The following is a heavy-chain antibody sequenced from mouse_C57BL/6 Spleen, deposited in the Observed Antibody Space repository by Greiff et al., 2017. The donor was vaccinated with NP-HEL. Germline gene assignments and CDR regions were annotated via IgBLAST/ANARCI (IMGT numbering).Heavy chain of an antibody. V-gene: IGHV1-50*01. Sequence: QVQLQQPGAELVKPGASVKLSCKASGYTFTSYWMQWVKQRPGQGLEWIGEIDPSDSYTNYNQKVKGKATLTVDTSSSTAYMQLSSLTSEDSAVYYCARPNGSSYYFDVWGTGTTVTVSS. CDR3: ARPNGSSYYFDV. J-gene: IGHJ1*03. D-gene: IGHD1-1*01. CDR2: IDPSDSYT. CDR1: GYTFTSYW.